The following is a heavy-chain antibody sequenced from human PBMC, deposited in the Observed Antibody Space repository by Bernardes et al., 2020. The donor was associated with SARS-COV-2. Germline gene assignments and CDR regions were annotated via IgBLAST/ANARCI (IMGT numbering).Heavy chain of an antibody. J-gene: IGHJ3*01. D-gene: IGHD2-2*01. Sequence: SETLSLTCRVSGGSVSSYNWNWLRQAPGKGLEWVGYIQYTGSTNYNPSLKSRVTISTDKSTNQITLRLRSVSAADTALYFCARALCSRTTCMVHDAFDVWGRGTMVSVSS. CDR2: IQYTGST. CDR1: GGSVSSYN. CDR3: ARALCSRTTCMVHDAFDV. V-gene: IGHV4-59*02.